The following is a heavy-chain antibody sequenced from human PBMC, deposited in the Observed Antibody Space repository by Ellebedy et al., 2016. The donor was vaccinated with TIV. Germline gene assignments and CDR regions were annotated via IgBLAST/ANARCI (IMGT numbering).Heavy chain of an antibody. CDR1: GGSISPYY. D-gene: IGHD3-22*01. J-gene: IGHJ3*02. CDR2: IYYSGST. CDR3: ATSYDSSGYYDDDAFDI. Sequence: MPSETLSLTCTVSGGSISPYYWSWIRQPPGKGLEWIGYIYYSGSTKYNPSLKSRVTMSVDTSKKQFSLNLSSVTAADTAVYYCATSYDSSGYYDDDAFDIWGQGTMVTVSS. V-gene: IGHV4-59*01.